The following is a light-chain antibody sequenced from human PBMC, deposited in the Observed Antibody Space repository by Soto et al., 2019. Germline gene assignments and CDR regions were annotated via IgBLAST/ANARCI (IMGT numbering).Light chain of an antibody. CDR2: DAS. Sequence: EVVLTQSPSTLSLSPGERSTRWFISSQSVGSYLAWYQQKPGQAPRLLIYDASNRATGIPARFSGSGSGTDFTLTISSLEPEDFSIYYCQQRTSWPSFTFGPGTKVDI. CDR3: QQRTSWPSFT. J-gene: IGKJ3*01. V-gene: IGKV3-11*01. CDR1: QSVGSY.